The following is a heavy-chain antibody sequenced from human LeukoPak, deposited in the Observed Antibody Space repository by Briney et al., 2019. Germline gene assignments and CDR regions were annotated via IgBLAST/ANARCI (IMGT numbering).Heavy chain of an antibody. D-gene: IGHD2-15*01. J-gene: IGHJ3*02. CDR2: ISHDGSNK. Sequence: GGSLRLSCSVSRFTFSSYGMHWVRQAPGKGLEWVAVISHDGSNKYYADSVKGRFTVSRDNSKNTLYLQMNSLRAEDTAVYYCARGAYCSGSCPGAFDIWGQGTMVTVSS. CDR1: RFTFSSYG. CDR3: ARGAYCSGSCPGAFDI. V-gene: IGHV3-30*03.